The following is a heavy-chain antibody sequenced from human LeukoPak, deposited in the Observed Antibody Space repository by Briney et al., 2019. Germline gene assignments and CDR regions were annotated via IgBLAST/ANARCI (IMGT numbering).Heavy chain of an antibody. D-gene: IGHD6-19*01. J-gene: IGHJ4*02. CDR3: ARAQYSSGWYGGPDY. CDR1: GFTFSSYS. Sequence: GSLRLSCAASGFTFSSYSMNWVRQAPGKGLEWVSSISSSSSYIYYADSVKGRFTISRDNAKNSLYLQMNSLRAEDTAVYYCARAQYSSGWYGGPDYWGQGTLVTVSS. V-gene: IGHV3-21*01. CDR2: ISSSSSYI.